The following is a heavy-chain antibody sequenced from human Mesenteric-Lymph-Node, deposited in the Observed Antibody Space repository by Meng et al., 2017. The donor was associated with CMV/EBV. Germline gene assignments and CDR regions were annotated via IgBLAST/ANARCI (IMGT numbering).Heavy chain of an antibody. V-gene: IGHV3-74*01. CDR1: GFTFSVHW. Sequence: GGSLRLSCAASGFTFSVHWMHWVRLAPGKGLVWVSRINSVGSYASYADSVKGRLTISRDNAKNTVYLQMNSLRAEDTALYFCARPTGSGSLSWFDPWGQGTLVTVSS. CDR2: INSVGSYA. J-gene: IGHJ5*02. D-gene: IGHD2-15*01. CDR3: ARPTGSGSLSWFDP.